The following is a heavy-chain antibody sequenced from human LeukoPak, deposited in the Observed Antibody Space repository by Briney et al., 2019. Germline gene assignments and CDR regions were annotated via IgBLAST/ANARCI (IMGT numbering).Heavy chain of an antibody. CDR1: GGSINSYY. D-gene: IGHD2-2*01. CDR3: PRWAGTGYCSSTSCYARGSGSPYYYYGMDV. J-gene: IGHJ6*02. CDR2: IYYSGST. Sequence: NPSETLSLTCTVSGGSINSYYWSWIRQPPGKGLEWIGYIYYSGSTDYNPSLKSRVTISVDTSKNQFSLKLSSVTAADTAVYYCPRWAGTGYCSSTSCYARGSGSPYYYYGMDVWGQGTTVTVSS. V-gene: IGHV4-59*12.